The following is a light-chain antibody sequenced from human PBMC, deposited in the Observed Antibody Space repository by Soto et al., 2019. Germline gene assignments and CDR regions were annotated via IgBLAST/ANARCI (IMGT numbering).Light chain of an antibody. V-gene: IGLV2-14*03. Sequence: QSALTQPASVSGSPGQSITISCPGTSSDVGGYNYVSWYQQHPGKAPKLLINDVSNRPSGISDRFSGSKSGNTASLTISGLQAEDEADYYCSSYTSSTTNVFGTGTKVTVL. CDR1: SSDVGGYNY. J-gene: IGLJ1*01. CDR3: SSYTSSTTNV. CDR2: DVS.